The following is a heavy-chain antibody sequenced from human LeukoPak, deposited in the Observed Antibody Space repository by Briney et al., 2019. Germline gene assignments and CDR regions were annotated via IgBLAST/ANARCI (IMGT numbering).Heavy chain of an antibody. CDR1: GNTFTSYA. J-gene: IGHJ4*02. V-gene: IGHV1-3*01. CDR3: ARADILTGAFDY. Sequence: ASVKVSCKASGNTFTSYAMHWVRQAPGQRLEWMGWINAGNGNTKYSQKFQGRVTITRDTSASTAYMELSSLRFEDTAVYYCARADILTGAFDYWGQGTLVTVSS. D-gene: IGHD3-9*01. CDR2: INAGNGNT.